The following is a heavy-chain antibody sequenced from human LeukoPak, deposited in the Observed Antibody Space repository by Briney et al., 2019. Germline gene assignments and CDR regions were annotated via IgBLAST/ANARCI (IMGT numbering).Heavy chain of an antibody. J-gene: IGHJ4*02. CDR2: ISGGGDSI. V-gene: IGHV3-43*02. D-gene: IGHD3-16*01. CDR1: GFTFHDYA. Sequence: GGSLRLSCAASGFTFHDYAIHWIRQGPGKGLEWISFISGGGDSIYYADSVKGRFTISRDNSKTSLYLQMNSLRTEDTALYYCAKYRDMITFGGNDYWGQGTLVTVSS. CDR3: AKYRDMITFGGNDY.